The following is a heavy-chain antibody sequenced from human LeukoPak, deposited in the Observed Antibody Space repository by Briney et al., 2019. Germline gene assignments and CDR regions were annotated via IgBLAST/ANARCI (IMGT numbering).Heavy chain of an antibody. CDR2: IYSGGTT. CDR3: ASPTSGQSFDI. D-gene: IGHD6-19*01. V-gene: IGHV3-53*01. CDR1: GFTVSTNY. J-gene: IGHJ3*02. Sequence: GGSLRFSCAASGFTVSTNYMSWVRQAPGKGLEWVSVIYSGGTTYYADSVKGRFTISRDKSKNTLYLQMNSPRAEDTAMYYCASPTSGQSFDIWGQGTMVTVSS.